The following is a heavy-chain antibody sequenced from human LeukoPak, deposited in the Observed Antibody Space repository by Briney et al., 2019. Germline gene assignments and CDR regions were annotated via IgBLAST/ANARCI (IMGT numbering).Heavy chain of an antibody. D-gene: IGHD4-17*01. CDR3: TTFTPTPSLDYGDYASPNSYYYGMDV. CDR1: GFTFSNAW. J-gene: IGHJ6*02. CDR2: IKSKTDGGTT. V-gene: IGHV3-15*01. Sequence: PGGSLRLSCAASGFTFSNAWMSWVRQAPGKGLEWVGRIKSKTDGGTTDYAAPVKGRFSISRDDSKNRLYLQMNSLKTEDTAVYYCTTFTPTPSLDYGDYASPNSYYYGMDVWGQGTTVTVSS.